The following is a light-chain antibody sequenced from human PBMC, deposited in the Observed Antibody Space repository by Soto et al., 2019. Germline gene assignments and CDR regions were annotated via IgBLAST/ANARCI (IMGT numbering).Light chain of an antibody. J-gene: IGKJ5*01. Sequence: AIQVTQSPSSLSASVGDRVTITCRASQDISGALAWYQQKPGKAPKLLIYDVSTVQSGVPSRFSGRGSGTEFTLTISSLQPEDFATYYCQQCNTYPFTFGQGTRL. V-gene: IGKV1-13*02. CDR1: QDISGA. CDR3: QQCNTYPFT. CDR2: DVS.